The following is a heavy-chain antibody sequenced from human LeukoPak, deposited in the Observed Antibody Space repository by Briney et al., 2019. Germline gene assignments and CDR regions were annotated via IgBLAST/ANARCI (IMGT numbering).Heavy chain of an antibody. V-gene: IGHV6-1*01. CDR2: TCYGSNWYT. CDR3: ARGGRGYCRTSSCYFDY. Sequence: SQTLSLTCAISGDSVSSAAWNWIRQSPSRGLEWLGRTCYGSNWYTDYAVSVKSRITISPDTSKNQFSLQLNSVTPEDTAVYYCARGGRGYCRTSSCYFDYWDQGVLVTVSS. CDR1: GDSVSSAA. J-gene: IGHJ4*02. D-gene: IGHD2-2*01.